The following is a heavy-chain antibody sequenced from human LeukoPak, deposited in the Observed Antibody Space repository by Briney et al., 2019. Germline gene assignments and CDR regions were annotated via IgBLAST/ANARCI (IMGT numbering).Heavy chain of an antibody. CDR3: ARVVVVPAASGDYYYGMDV. CDR1: GXTFSSYS. D-gene: IGHD2-2*01. Sequence: GGSLRLSCAASGXTFSSYSMNWVRQAPGKGLEWVSSISSSSSYIYYADSVKGRFTISRDNAKNSLYLQMNSLRAEDTAVYYCARVVVVPAASGDYYYGMDVWGQGITVTVSS. V-gene: IGHV3-21*01. CDR2: ISSSSSYI. J-gene: IGHJ6*02.